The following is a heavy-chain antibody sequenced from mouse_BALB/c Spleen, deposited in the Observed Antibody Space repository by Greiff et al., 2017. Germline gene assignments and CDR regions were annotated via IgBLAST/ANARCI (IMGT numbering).Heavy chain of an antibody. V-gene: IGHV5-17*02. CDR2: ISSGSSTI. D-gene: IGHD2-14*01. J-gene: IGHJ2*01. CDR3: ARYDYFDY. CDR1: GFTFSSFG. Sequence: EVQVVESGGGLVQPGGSRKLSCAASGFTFSSFGMHWVRQAPEKGLEWVAYISSGSSTIYYADTVKGRFTISRDNPKNTLFLQMTSLRSEDTAMYYCARYDYFDYWGQGTTLTVSS.